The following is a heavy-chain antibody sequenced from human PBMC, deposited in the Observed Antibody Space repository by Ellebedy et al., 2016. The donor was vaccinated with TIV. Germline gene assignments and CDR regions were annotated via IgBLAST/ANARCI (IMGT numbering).Heavy chain of an antibody. J-gene: IGHJ5*02. CDR2: ISWNSGTI. Sequence: PGGSLRLSCAASGFTFDDYAMHWVRQAPGKGLEWVSGISWNSGTIDYADSVKGRVTISRDNAKNCLYLQMNSLRAEDTALYYCSKGPTSMIKRGWFDPWGQGTLVTVAS. CDR3: SKGPTSMIKRGWFDP. CDR1: GFTFDDYA. V-gene: IGHV3-9*01. D-gene: IGHD3-16*01.